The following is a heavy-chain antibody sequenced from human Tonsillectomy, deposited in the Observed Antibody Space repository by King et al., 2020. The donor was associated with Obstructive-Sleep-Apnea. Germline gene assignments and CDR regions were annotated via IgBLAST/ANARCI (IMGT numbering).Heavy chain of an antibody. J-gene: IGHJ4*02. D-gene: IGHD1-26*01. CDR1: GFAVSSDF. Sequence: VQLVESGGGLFQPGGSLRLSCAASGFAVSSDFMSWVRQAPGKGLEWVSIIYSGGNTYYADSVKGRFTISRDNSKNTLYLQMNSLRAEDTAVYYCARGGGGSYGNWGQGTLVTVSS. CDR3: ARGGGGSYGN. V-gene: IGHV3-66*01. CDR2: IYSGGNT.